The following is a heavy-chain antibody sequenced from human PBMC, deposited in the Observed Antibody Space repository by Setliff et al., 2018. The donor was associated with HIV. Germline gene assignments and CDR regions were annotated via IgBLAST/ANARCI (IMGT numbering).Heavy chain of an antibody. D-gene: IGHD3-22*01. CDR2: IYYSGNT. J-gene: IGHJ4*02. CDR1: GGSISSSSYY. CDR3: ARGGRDFYDSSGYYWNY. Sequence: SETLSLTCTVSGGSISSSSYYWTWIRQPPGKGLEWIGYIYYSGNTFYNPPLKSRLTISIDTSKNQFSLKLSSVTAADTAVYYCARGGRDFYDSSGYYWNYWGQGTLVTVSS. V-gene: IGHV4-30-4*08.